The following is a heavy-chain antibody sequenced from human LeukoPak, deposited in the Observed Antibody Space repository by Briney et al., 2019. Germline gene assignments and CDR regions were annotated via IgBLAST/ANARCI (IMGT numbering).Heavy chain of an antibody. V-gene: IGHV4-61*02. Sequence: PSETLSLTCTVSGGSISSSSYYWSWIRQPAGKGLEWIGRIYTSGSTNYNPSLKSRVTISVDTSKNQFSLKLSSVTAADTVVYYCARGISQVPAKGAFDIWGQGTMVTVSS. CDR2: IYTSGST. D-gene: IGHD2-2*01. J-gene: IGHJ3*02. CDR1: GGSISSSSYY. CDR3: ARGISQVPAKGAFDI.